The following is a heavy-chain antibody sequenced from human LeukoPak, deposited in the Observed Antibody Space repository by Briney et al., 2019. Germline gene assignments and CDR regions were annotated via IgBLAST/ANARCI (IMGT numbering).Heavy chain of an antibody. D-gene: IGHD3-16*01. V-gene: IGHV4-61*02. CDR2: IYTSGST. CDR1: GGSISSGSYY. J-gene: IGHJ4*02. Sequence: SQTLSLTCTVSGGSISSGSYYWSWIRQPAGKGLEWIGRIYTSGSTNYNLSLKSRVTISVDTSKNQFSLKLSSVTAADTAVYYCARELAAFGVDFDYWGQGTLVTVSS. CDR3: ARELAAFGVDFDY.